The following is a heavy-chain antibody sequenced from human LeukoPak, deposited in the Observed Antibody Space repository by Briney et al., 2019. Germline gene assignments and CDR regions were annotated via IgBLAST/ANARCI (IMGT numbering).Heavy chain of an antibody. CDR1: GESFSSYY. V-gene: IGHV4-34*01. CDR2: INHSGNT. CDR3: ARVDGDGYNIPDY. J-gene: IGHJ4*02. D-gene: IGHD5-24*01. Sequence: PSETQSLTCAVSGESFSSYYWSWIRQPPGKGLEWIGEINHSGNTNYNPSLKSRVTISVDTSKNQFSLKLSSVTAADTAVYYCARVDGDGYNIPDYWGQGTLVTVSS.